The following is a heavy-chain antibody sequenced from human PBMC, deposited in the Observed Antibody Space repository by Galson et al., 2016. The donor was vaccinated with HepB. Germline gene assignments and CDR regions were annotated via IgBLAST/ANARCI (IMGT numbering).Heavy chain of an antibody. CDR3: AHRLSPVDGDWFRY. D-gene: IGHD3/OR15-3a*01. CDR1: GFALPTYSVG. J-gene: IGHJ4*02. CDR2: IYSDDEK. Sequence: PALVKPTQTLTLTCSFSGFALPTYSVGVAWFRQPPGKGLEWLAIIYSDDEKHYSPSLMSRLTITKDTPNKQVVLTMTNMDPVDTATYYCAHRLSPVDGDWFRYWGQGTLVTVSS. V-gene: IGHV2-5*02.